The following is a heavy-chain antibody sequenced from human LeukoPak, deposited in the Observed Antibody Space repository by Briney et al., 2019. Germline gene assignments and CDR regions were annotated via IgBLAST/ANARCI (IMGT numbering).Heavy chain of an antibody. CDR3: AREDYDFWSGYSRGRWFDP. CDR2: INHSGST. CDR1: GGSFNGYY. Sequence: SETLSLTCAVYGGSFNGYYWSWIRQPPGKGLEWIGEINHSGSTNYNPSLKSRVTISVDTSKNQFSLKLSSVTAADTAVYYCAREDYDFWSGYSRGRWFDPWGQGTLVTVSS. D-gene: IGHD3-3*01. J-gene: IGHJ5*02. V-gene: IGHV4-34*01.